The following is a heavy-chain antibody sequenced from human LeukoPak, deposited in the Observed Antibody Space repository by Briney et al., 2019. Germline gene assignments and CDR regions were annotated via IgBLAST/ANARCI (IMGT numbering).Heavy chain of an antibody. D-gene: IGHD3-9*01. CDR1: GYTFTAYY. Sequence: ASVKVSCKASGYTFTAYYMHWVRQAPGQGLEWMGWINPNSGGTNYGQKLQGRVTMTTDTSTSTAYMELRSLRSDDTAVYYCARGGYYDILTGYYKVDAFDIWGQGTMVTVSS. V-gene: IGHV1-2*02. CDR3: ARGGYYDILTGYYKVDAFDI. CDR2: INPNSGGT. J-gene: IGHJ3*02.